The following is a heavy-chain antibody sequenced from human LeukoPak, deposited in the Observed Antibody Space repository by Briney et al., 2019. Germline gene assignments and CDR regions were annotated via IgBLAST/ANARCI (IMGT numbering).Heavy chain of an antibody. CDR1: GYTFTGYY. D-gene: IGHD3-3*01. Sequence: ASVKVSCKASGYTFTGYYMHWVRQAPGQGLEWMGWINPNSGGTNYAQKFQGRVTMTRDTSISTTYMELSRLRSDDTAVYYCASPRAYYAFWSGREENNWFDPWGQGTLVTVSS. CDR2: INPNSGGT. CDR3: ASPRAYYAFWSGREENNWFDP. J-gene: IGHJ5*02. V-gene: IGHV1-2*02.